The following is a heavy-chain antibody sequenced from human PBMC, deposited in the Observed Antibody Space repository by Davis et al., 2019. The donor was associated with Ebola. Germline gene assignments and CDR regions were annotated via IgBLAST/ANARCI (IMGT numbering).Heavy chain of an antibody. CDR2: IYYSGST. V-gene: IGHV4-59*08. D-gene: IGHD3-3*01. Sequence: SETLSLTCTVSGGSISSYYWSWIRQPPGKGLEWIGYIYYSGSTNYNPSLKSRVTISVDTSKNQFSLKLSSVTAADTAVYYCARQLTIFGQSWFDPWGQGTLVTVSS. CDR3: ARQLTIFGQSWFDP. CDR1: GGSISSYY. J-gene: IGHJ5*02.